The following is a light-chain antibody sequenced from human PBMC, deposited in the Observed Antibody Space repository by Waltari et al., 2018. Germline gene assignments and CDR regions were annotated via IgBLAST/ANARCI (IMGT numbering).Light chain of an antibody. CDR1: QSVSSN. CDR3: QQYNNWPTWT. V-gene: IGKV3-15*01. J-gene: IGKJ1*01. CDR2: GAS. Sequence: ELVMTQSPATLSVSPGERATLSCRASQSVSSNLAWYQQKPGQAPRLLIYGASTRATGIPARVSGSGSGTEFTLTISSLQSEDFAVYYCQQYNNWPTWTFGQGTKVEIK.